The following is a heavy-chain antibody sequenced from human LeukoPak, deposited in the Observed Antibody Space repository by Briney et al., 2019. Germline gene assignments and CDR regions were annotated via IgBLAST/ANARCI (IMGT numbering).Heavy chain of an antibody. D-gene: IGHD4-17*01. CDR1: NGSISIYY. V-gene: IGHV4-4*07. J-gene: IGHJ4*02. CDR2: ISASGST. CDR3: AREITVTRPFDY. Sequence: SETLSLTCTVSNGSISIYYWSWVRQPAGKGLEWIGRISASGSTNYNPSLKSRVTMSVDPSKNQFSLKLSSVTAADTAVYYCAREITVTRPFDYWGQGTLVTVSS.